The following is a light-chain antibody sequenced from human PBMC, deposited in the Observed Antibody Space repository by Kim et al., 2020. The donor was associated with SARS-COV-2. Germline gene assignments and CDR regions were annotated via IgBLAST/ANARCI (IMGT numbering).Light chain of an antibody. CDR3: QQYNDWRT. V-gene: IGKV3-15*01. Sequence: EIVMTQSPATLSVSPGERATLSCRASQSISNNLAWYQQKPGQAPRLLIYAASTRATGIPARFSGSGSGTEFTLTISSLQSGDFGVYFCQQYNDWRTFGQGTKVDIK. CDR2: AAS. J-gene: IGKJ1*01. CDR1: QSISNN.